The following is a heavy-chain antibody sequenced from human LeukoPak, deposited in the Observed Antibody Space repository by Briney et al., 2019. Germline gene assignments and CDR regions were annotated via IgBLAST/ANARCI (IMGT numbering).Heavy chain of an antibody. CDR2: IYSGGST. J-gene: IGHJ3*02. D-gene: IGHD3-10*01. CDR1: GFTVSSNY. CDR3: ARESRGGAFDI. Sequence: GGSLRLSYAASGFTVSSNYMSWVRQAPGKGLEWVSVIYSGGSTYYADSVKGRFTISRDNSKNTLYLQMNSLRAEDTAVYYCARESRGGAFDIWGQGTMVTVSS. V-gene: IGHV3-53*01.